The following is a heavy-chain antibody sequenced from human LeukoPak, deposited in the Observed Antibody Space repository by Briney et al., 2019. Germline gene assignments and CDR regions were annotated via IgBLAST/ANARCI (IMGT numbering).Heavy chain of an antibody. CDR2: INSDGSST. CDR1: GLTFSSYW. J-gene: IGHJ4*02. V-gene: IGHV3-74*01. Sequence: PAGSLRLSCAASGLTFSSYWMHWVRQAPGKGLVWVSRINSDGSSTVYADSVKGRFTISRDNAKNTLYLQVSSLRAEDSAVYYCATWSGTAPYWGQGTLVTVSS. D-gene: IGHD5-18*01. CDR3: ATWSGTAPY.